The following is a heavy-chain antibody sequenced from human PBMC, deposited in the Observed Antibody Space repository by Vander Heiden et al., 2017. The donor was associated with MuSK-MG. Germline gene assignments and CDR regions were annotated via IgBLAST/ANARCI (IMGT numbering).Heavy chain of an antibody. Sequence: EVQLVESGGGLVQPGRSLRLSCAASGFTFDDYAMHWVRQAPGKGLEWVSGISWNSGSIGYADSGKGRFTISRDNAKNSLYMQMNSMRAEEMALYYCAKAAGAGTPKNYFDYWGQGTMVTVYS. CDR2: ISWNSGSI. J-gene: IGHJ4*02. D-gene: IGHD6-19*01. CDR1: GFTFDDYA. V-gene: IGHV3-9*03. CDR3: AKAAGAGTPKNYFDY.